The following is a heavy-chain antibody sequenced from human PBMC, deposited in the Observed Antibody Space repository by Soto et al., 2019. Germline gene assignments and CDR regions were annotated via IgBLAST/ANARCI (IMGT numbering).Heavy chain of an antibody. V-gene: IGHV1-69*06. Sequence: QVQLVQSGAEVRKPGSSVKVSCKTSGGLISKYSFNWVRQAPGQGLEWMGGVLPISGSIDYAQKFQGRLTITADRSTSTVYMELSRLRSDDTANYYCATIRVRGGPLRFEDGGQGRLISVSS. D-gene: IGHD5-12*01. J-gene: IGHJ4*01. CDR2: VLPISGSI. CDR1: GGLISKYS. CDR3: ATIRVRGGPLRFED.